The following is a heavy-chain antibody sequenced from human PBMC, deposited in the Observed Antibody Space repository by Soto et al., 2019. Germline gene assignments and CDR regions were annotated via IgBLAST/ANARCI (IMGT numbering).Heavy chain of an antibody. J-gene: IGHJ5*02. CDR2: IIPILGIA. CDR3: AREVDYYYGSGSYPPPTNWFDP. V-gene: IGHV1-69*04. D-gene: IGHD3-10*01. CDR1: GGTFSSYT. Sequence: SVKVSCKASGGTFSSYTISWVRQAPGQGLEWMGRIIPILGIANYAQKFQGRVTITADKSTSTAYMVLSSLRSEDTAVYYCAREVDYYYGSGSYPPPTNWFDPWGQGTLVTVSS.